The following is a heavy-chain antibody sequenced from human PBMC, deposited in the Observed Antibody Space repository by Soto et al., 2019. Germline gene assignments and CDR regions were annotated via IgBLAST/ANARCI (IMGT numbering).Heavy chain of an antibody. CDR1: GFTFSSYA. D-gene: IGHD4-17*01. V-gene: IGHV3-64D*08. CDR2: ISSNGGST. J-gene: IGHJ6*02. CDR3: VNSYGDFDYYYYGMDV. Sequence: GGSLRLSCSASGFTFSSYAMHWVRQAPGKGLEYVSAISSNGGSTYYADSVKGRFTISRDNSKNTLYLQMSSLRAEDTAVYYCVNSYGDFDYYYYGMDVWGQGTTVTVSS.